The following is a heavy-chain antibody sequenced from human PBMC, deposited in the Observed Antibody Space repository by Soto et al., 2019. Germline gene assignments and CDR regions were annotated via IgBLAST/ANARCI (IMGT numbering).Heavy chain of an antibody. D-gene: IGHD4-17*01. CDR1: GGSISSGGYY. CDR3: ARGPTTVITGAFDI. V-gene: IGHV4-31*03. J-gene: IGHJ3*02. Sequence: SETLSLTCIVSGGSISSGGYYWSWIRQHPGKGLEWIGYIYYIGSTYYNPSFESRLIMSVDTSENQLSLKLSSVTAADTAVYYCARGPTTVITGAFDIWGQGTMVTVSS. CDR2: IYYIGST.